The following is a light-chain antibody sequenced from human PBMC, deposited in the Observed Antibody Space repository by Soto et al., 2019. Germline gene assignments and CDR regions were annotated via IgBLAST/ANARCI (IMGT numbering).Light chain of an antibody. Sequence: QSVLTQSPSVSAAPGQQVTISCSGSSSNIGNNYVSWYQQLPGTAPKLLIYDNNKRPSGIPDRFSGSKSGTSGTLDITGLQTGDEADYYCAPWDGSLPGEVFGGGTKVTVL. CDR1: SSNIGNNY. V-gene: IGLV1-51*01. CDR2: DNN. J-gene: IGLJ2*01. CDR3: APWDGSLPGEV.